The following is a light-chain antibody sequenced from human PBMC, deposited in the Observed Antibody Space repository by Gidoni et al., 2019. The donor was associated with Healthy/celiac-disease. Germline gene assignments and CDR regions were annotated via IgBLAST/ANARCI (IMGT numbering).Light chain of an antibody. Sequence: QSALTQPASVSGSPGQSITISCTGTSSDVGGYNYVSWYQQHPGKAPKLMIYEVSNRPSGVSNRFSGSKSGNTASLTSSGLQAEDEADYYCSSYTSSSTLGYVFGTGTKVTVL. J-gene: IGLJ1*01. CDR3: SSYTSSSTLGYV. V-gene: IGLV2-14*01. CDR1: SSDVGGYNY. CDR2: EVS.